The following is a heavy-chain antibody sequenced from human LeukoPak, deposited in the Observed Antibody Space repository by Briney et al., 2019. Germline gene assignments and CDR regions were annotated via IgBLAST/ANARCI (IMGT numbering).Heavy chain of an antibody. CDR2: IRSTSNTI. V-gene: IGHV3-48*03. CDR1: GFAFSSYE. D-gene: IGHD3-22*01. Sequence: GGSLRLSCAASGFAFSSYEMNWVRQAPGKGLEWVSYIRSTSNTIYYADSVKGRFTISRDNAKNSLYLQMNSLRAEDTAVYYCARSPRGYSFYFDYWGQGTLVTVSS. J-gene: IGHJ4*02. CDR3: ARSPRGYSFYFDY.